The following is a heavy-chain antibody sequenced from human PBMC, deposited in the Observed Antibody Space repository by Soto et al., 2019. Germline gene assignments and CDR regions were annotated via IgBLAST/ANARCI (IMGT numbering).Heavy chain of an antibody. D-gene: IGHD1-26*01. V-gene: IGHV4-31*03. CDR1: GGSISSGGYY. CDR3: ARDEGGTTAIGG. Sequence: QVQLQESGPGLVKPSQTLSLTCTVSGGSISSGGYYWSWIRQHPGKGLEWIGYIYYSGSTYYNPSLKSRVXXXVXXSKNQCSLKLSSVTAADTAVYYCARDEGGTTAIGGWGQGTLVTVSS. CDR2: IYYSGST. J-gene: IGHJ4*02.